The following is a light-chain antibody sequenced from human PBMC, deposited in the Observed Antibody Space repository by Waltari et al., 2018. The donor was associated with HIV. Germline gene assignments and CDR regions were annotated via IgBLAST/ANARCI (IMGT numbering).Light chain of an antibody. CDR1: TSDIGGYTY. V-gene: IGLV2-8*01. Sequence: QSALTQPPSASGSPGQSVTISCTGTTSDIGGYTYVSWDQQYPGKAPELMIYEVSKRPSGVPERFSGSKSANTASLTVSGLQAEDEADYYCSSYGGSANLLFGGGTKLTVL. CDR3: SSYGGSANLL. J-gene: IGLJ2*01. CDR2: EVS.